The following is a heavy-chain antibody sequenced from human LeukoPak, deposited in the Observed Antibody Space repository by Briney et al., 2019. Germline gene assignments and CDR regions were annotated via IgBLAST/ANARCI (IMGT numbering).Heavy chain of an antibody. CDR1: GYTFINYA. Sequence: ASVKVSCKASGYTFINYAISWVRQAPGQGLEWMGWISAYNGNTNYAQKVQGRVTMTTDTSTSTAYMELRSLRSDDTAVYYCARDQLSYYDILTGISNWFDPWGQGTLVTVSS. V-gene: IGHV1-18*01. J-gene: IGHJ5*02. D-gene: IGHD3-9*01. CDR2: ISAYNGNT. CDR3: ARDQLSYYDILTGISNWFDP.